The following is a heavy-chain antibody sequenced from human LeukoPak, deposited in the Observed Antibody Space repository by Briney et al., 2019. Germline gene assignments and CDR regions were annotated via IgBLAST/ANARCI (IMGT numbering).Heavy chain of an antibody. V-gene: IGHV4-59*01. D-gene: IGHD2-21*02. Sequence: SETLSLTCTVSGGSISSYYWSWIRQPPGKGLEWIGYIYSSGSTNYNPSLKSRITISVDTSKNQFSLKLSSVTAADTAVYYCARFAYCGGHCWYYFDYWGQGPLVTVSS. J-gene: IGHJ4*02. CDR2: IYSSGST. CDR1: GGSISSYY. CDR3: ARFAYCGGHCWYYFDY.